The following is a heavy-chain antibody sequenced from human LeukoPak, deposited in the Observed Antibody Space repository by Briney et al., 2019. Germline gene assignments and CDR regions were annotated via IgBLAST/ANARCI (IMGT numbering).Heavy chain of an antibody. CDR2: ISYDGSNK. CDR3: ARDKNRNRLDY. CDR1: GFTFSSYA. V-gene: IGHV3-30-3*01. D-gene: IGHD1-14*01. Sequence: GGSLRLSCAASGFTFSSYAMHWVRQAPGKGLEWVAVISYDGSNKYYADSVKGRFTTSRDNSKNTLYLQMNSLRAEDTAVYYCARDKNRNRLDYWGQGTLVTVSS. J-gene: IGHJ4*02.